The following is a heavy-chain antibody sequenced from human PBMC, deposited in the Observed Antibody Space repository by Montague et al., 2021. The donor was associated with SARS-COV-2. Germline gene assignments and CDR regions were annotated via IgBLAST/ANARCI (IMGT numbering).Heavy chain of an antibody. CDR1: GFSLNTSGVG. CDR3: AHDDVGNRGFGF. J-gene: IGHJ4*02. D-gene: IGHD3-3*01. V-gene: IGHV2-5*01. Sequence: PALVKPTQTLTLTCTFSGFSLNTSGVGVTWVRQPPGKALEWLAFIYWNDYKHYSPSVKSRITITKDTSKNQVVLIMTNMDPVDTGTYYCAHDDVGNRGFGFRGQGTLVTVSS. CDR2: IYWNDYK.